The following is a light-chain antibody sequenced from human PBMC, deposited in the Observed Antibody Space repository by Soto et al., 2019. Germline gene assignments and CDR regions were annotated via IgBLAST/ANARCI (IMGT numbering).Light chain of an antibody. CDR3: GTWDSSLSSVX. Sequence: QSVLTQPPSVSAAPGQKVTISCSGSSSNIGNKYVSWYQQLPGTAPKLLIYDNNKRPSGIPDRFSGSKSGTSATLGITGLQTGDEANYYCGTWDSSLSSVXFGGGTXLTVL. J-gene: IGLJ3*02. CDR1: SSNIGNKY. V-gene: IGLV1-51*01. CDR2: DNN.